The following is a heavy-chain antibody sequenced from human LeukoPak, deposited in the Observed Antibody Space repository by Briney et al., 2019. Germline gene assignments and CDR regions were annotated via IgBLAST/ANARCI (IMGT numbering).Heavy chain of an antibody. D-gene: IGHD2-15*01. J-gene: IGHJ6*02. Sequence: PGGSRRFSCAASGFTFSSYGMHWVRQAPGKGLEWVAVIWYDGSNKYYADSVKGRFTISRDNSKNTLYLQMNSLRAEDTAVYYCAREITPYYYYGMDVWGQGTTVTVSS. CDR1: GFTFSSYG. CDR2: IWYDGSNK. CDR3: AREITPYYYYGMDV. V-gene: IGHV3-33*01.